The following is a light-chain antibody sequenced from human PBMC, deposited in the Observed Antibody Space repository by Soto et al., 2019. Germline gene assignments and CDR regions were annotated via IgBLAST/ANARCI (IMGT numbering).Light chain of an antibody. CDR1: QSVSSQ. CDR3: QQRSNWPEFT. V-gene: IGKV3-11*01. J-gene: IGKJ3*01. Sequence: EIVLTQSPATLSLFPGERATLSCRASQSVSSQLAWYQQKPGQAPRLLIYDASNSATGIPARFSGYGSGTDFTLTISSLEPEDFAVYYCQQRSNWPEFTFGPGTKVDIK. CDR2: DAS.